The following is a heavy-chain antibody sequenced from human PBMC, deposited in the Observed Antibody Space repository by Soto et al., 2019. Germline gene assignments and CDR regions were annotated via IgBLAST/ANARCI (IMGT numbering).Heavy chain of an antibody. CDR1: GGTFSSYA. Sequence: SVKVSCKASGGTFSSYAISWVRQAPGQGLEWMGGIIPIFGTANYAQKFQGRVTITADKSTSTAYMELSSLRSEDTAVYYCARDDSGGYYNFDYWGQGTLVTVSS. D-gene: IGHD3-22*01. V-gene: IGHV1-69*06. J-gene: IGHJ4*02. CDR2: IIPIFGTA. CDR3: ARDDSGGYYNFDY.